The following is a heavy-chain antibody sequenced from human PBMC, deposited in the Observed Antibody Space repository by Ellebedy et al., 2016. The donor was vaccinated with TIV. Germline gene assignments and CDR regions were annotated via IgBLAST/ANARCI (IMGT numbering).Heavy chain of an antibody. CDR1: GGSIGSYY. D-gene: IGHD5-12*01. CDR2: IYYSGST. V-gene: IGHV4-59*12. J-gene: IGHJ4*02. Sequence: SETLSLTCTVSGGSIGSYYWSWIWQPPGKGLEWIGYIYYSGSTNYNPSLKSRVTMSVDTSKNQFSLKLSSVTAADTAVYYCARGPEMEVVATIGYFDYWGQGTLVTVSS. CDR3: ARGPEMEVVATIGYFDY.